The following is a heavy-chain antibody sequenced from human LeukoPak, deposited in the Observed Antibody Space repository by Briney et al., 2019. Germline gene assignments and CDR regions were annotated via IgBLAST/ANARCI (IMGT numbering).Heavy chain of an antibody. V-gene: IGHV3-23*01. Sequence: SGGSLRLSCAASGFTFSRYAMSWVRQAPGKGLEWVSGISGSGGSTYYADSVKGRFTISRDNSKNTLYLRMNSLRAEDTAVYYCAELGITMIGGVWGKGTTVTISS. CDR3: AELGITMIGGV. CDR2: ISGSGGST. J-gene: IGHJ6*04. CDR1: GFTFSRYA. D-gene: IGHD3-10*02.